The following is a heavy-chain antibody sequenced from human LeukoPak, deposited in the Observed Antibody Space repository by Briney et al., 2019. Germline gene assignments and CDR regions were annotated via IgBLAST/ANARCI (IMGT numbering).Heavy chain of an antibody. V-gene: IGHV3-21*01. CDR1: GFTFSSYA. Sequence: GGSLRLSCAASGFTFSSYAMSWVRQAPGKGLEWVSSISSSSSYIYYADSVKGRFTISRDNAKNSLYLQMNSLRAEDTAVYYCARVVAGKENWFDPWGQGTLVTVSS. CDR2: ISSSSSYI. J-gene: IGHJ5*02. D-gene: IGHD6-19*01. CDR3: ARVVAGKENWFDP.